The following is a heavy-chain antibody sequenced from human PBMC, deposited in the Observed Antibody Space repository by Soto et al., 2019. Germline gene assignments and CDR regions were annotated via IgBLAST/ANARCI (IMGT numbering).Heavy chain of an antibody. V-gene: IGHV1-69*13. CDR2: IIPIFGTA. CDR1: GGSKSIYP. D-gene: IGHD3-10*01. J-gene: IGHJ6*04. Sequence: SPLKRDCKASGGSKSIYPISCGLLAPGQGLEWMGGIIPIFGTANYAQKFQGRVTITADESTSTAYMELSSLRSEDTAVYYCARAPRGDYSVMDVLGNGTT. CDR3: ARAPRGDYSVMDV.